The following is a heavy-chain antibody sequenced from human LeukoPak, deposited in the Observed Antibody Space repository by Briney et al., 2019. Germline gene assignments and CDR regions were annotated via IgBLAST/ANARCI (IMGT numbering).Heavy chain of an antibody. CDR1: GFNFSSYA. D-gene: IGHD6-19*01. CDR3: ARASSGWYGY. J-gene: IGHJ4*02. CDR2: ISSNGGST. V-gene: IGHV3-64*01. Sequence: GGSLRLSCVVSGFNFSSYAMHWVRQAPGKGLEYVSAISSNGGSTYYANSVKGRFTISRDNSKNTLYLQMGSLRVEDMAVYYCARASSGWYGYWGQGTLVTVSS.